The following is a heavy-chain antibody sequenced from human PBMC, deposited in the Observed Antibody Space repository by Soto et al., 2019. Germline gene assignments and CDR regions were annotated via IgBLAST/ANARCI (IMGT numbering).Heavy chain of an antibody. CDR1: GYTFTTHT. J-gene: IGHJ4*02. V-gene: IGHV1-18*04. D-gene: IGHD3-16*02. CDR2: ISTYNDKT. CDR3: ARDDDYVWGSYRP. Sequence: ASVKVSCKASGYTFTTHTISWVRQAPGQGLEWMGWISTYNDKTNYAQRFQDRVTLTADRSTSTAYMELRSLGSDDTATYYCARDDDYVWGSYRPWGQGTLVTVS.